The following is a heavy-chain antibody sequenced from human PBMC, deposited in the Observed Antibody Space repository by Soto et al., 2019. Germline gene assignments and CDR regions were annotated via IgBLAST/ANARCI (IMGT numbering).Heavy chain of an antibody. J-gene: IGHJ4*02. V-gene: IGHV4-59*01. CDR1: GGSISSSY. CDR3: ARSDGRY. Sequence: QVQLQESGPGLVKPSETLSLTCTVSGGSISSSYWSWIRQPPGKGLEWIGYIYYTGSTNYNPSLKSRVTISVDTSTSQFSLKLSSVTAADTAVYYCARSDGRYWGQGTLVTVSS. CDR2: IYYTGST.